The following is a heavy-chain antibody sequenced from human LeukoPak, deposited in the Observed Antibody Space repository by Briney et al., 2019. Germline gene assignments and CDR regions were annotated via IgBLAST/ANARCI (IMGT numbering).Heavy chain of an antibody. J-gene: IGHJ6*02. V-gene: IGHV1-46*01. Sequence: GASVTVSCKASGYTFTSYYMHWVRQAPGQGLEWMGIINPSGGSTSYAQKLQGRVTMTRDTSTSTVYMELSSLRSEDTAVYYCARALLSYYYDSSGYSVRDYYYYGMDVWGQGTTVTVSS. CDR3: ARALLSYYYDSSGYSVRDYYYYGMDV. CDR2: INPSGGST. CDR1: GYTFTSYY. D-gene: IGHD3-22*01.